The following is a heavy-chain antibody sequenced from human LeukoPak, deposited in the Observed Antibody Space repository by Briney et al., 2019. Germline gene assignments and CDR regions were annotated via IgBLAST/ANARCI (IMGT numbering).Heavy chain of an antibody. CDR2: IYNDGST. V-gene: IGHV3-53*01. CDR3: ARNILFAFDI. Sequence: GGSLRLSCAASGLTASSSYMSWVRQAPGKGLEWVSIIYNDGSTYYADSMKGRFTISRDNSKNTLYLQVNSLRAEDTAMYYCARNILFAFDIWGQGTMVTVSS. D-gene: IGHD2/OR15-2a*01. CDR1: GLTASSSY. J-gene: IGHJ3*02.